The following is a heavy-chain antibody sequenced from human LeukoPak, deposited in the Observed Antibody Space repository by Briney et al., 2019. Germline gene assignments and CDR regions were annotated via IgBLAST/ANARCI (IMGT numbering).Heavy chain of an antibody. V-gene: IGHV4-38-2*02. CDR3: AREYYGDYVGYYYYYMDV. Sequence: SETLSLTCSVSGYFISSGFYWGWIRQPPGKGLEWIGSISYNGSTDYNPSLKSRVSISVDTSKNQFSLKLNSVTAADTAVYYCAREYYGDYVGYYYYYMDVWGKGTTVTISS. CDR2: ISYNGST. CDR1: GYFISSGFY. D-gene: IGHD4-17*01. J-gene: IGHJ6*03.